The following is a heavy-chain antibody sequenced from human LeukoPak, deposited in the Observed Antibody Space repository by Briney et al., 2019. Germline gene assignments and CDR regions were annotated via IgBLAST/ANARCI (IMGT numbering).Heavy chain of an antibody. D-gene: IGHD7-27*01. CDR2: IYHTGTT. CDR3: ARVFELGMNAVDI. J-gene: IGHJ3*02. Sequence: SETLSLTCTISGGSITNRNWWSWVRQPPGKGLEWIGEIYHTGTTKYSPSLKSRVTISVDKSKNQFSLNVTSATAADTAIYYCARVFELGMNAVDIWGQGTMVTVSS. V-gene: IGHV4-4*02. CDR1: GGSITNRNW.